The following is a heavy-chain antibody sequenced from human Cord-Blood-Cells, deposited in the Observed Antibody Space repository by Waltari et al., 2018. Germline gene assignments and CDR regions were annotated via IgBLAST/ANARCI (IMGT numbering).Heavy chain of an antibody. V-gene: IGHV3-21*01. CDR3: ARVVGYCTNGVCYAFDI. Sequence: EVQLVESGGGLVKPGGYLRLSCADTGFTFSRSRLTSVRQAPGPGLEWVSSISSSSSYIYYADSVKGRFTISRDNAKNSLYLQMNSLRAEDTAVYYCARVVGYCTNGVCYAFDIWGQGTMVTVSS. CDR1: GFTFSRSR. D-gene: IGHD2-8*01. J-gene: IGHJ3*02. CDR2: ISSSSSYI.